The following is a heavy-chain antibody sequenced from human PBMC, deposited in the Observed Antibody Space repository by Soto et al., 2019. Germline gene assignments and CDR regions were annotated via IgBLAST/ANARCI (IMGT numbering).Heavy chain of an antibody. Sequence: SLRLSCAASGFTFDDYALHWVRQGPGKGLEWVSGISWNSGTMGYADSVKGRSTISRDNAKNSLYLEMNSLRAEDTALYYCAKGTSRYYYYNIDVWGTGTTVTVSS. J-gene: IGHJ6*03. D-gene: IGHD3-9*01. CDR1: GFTFDDYA. CDR2: ISWNSGTM. V-gene: IGHV3-9*01. CDR3: AKGTSRYYYYNIDV.